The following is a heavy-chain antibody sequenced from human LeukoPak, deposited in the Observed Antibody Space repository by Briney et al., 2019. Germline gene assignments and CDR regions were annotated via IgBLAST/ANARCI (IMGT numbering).Heavy chain of an antibody. V-gene: IGHV3-30*02. CDR1: GFTFSSYG. CDR2: IRYDGSNK. CDR3: AKGAAAVYY. D-gene: IGHD6-13*01. J-gene: IGHJ4*02. Sequence: PGGSLRLSCAASGFTFSSYGMHWVRQAPGKGLEWVAFIRYDGSNKYYAGSVKGRFTISRDNSKNTLYLQMNSLRAEDTAVYYCAKGAAAVYYWGQGTLVTVSS.